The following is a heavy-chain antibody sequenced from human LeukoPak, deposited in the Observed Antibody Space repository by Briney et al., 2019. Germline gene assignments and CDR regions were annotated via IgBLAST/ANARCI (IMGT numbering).Heavy chain of an antibody. CDR2: IILDGSEE. Sequence: PGGSLRLSCAASGFTFSHWWMSWVRQAPGKGLEWVAHIILDGSEEYYVDSVKGRFTISRDNAKNLLYLQMNSLRAEDSAVYHCARGHYGLDVWGQGTTITVSS. J-gene: IGHJ6*02. V-gene: IGHV3-7*01. CDR1: GFTFSHWW. CDR3: ARGHYGLDV.